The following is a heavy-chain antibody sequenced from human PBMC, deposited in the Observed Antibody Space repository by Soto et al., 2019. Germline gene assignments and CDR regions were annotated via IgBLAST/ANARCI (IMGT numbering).Heavy chain of an antibody. Sequence: PSETLSLTCAVYGGSFSGYYWSWIRQPPGKGLEWIGEINHSGSTNYNPSLKSRVTISVDTSKNQFSLKLSSVTAADTAVYYCARTGVGITGTTAEYFKHWGQGTLVTVSS. D-gene: IGHD1-7*01. V-gene: IGHV4-34*01. CDR1: GGSFSGYY. CDR2: INHSGST. J-gene: IGHJ1*01. CDR3: ARTGVGITGTTAEYFKH.